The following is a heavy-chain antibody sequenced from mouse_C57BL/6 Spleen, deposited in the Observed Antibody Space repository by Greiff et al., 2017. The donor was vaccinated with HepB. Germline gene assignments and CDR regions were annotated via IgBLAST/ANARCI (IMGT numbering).Heavy chain of an antibody. CDR2: IYPGDGDT. CDR3: ARGDGSSYDY. CDR1: GYAFSSYW. V-gene: IGHV1-80*01. J-gene: IGHJ2*01. D-gene: IGHD1-1*01. Sequence: VQGVESGAELVKPGASVKISCKASGYAFSSYWMNWVKQRPGKGLEWIGQIYPGDGDTNYNGKFKGKATLTADKSSSTAYMQLSSLTSEDSAVYFCARGDGSSYDYWGQGTTLTVSS.